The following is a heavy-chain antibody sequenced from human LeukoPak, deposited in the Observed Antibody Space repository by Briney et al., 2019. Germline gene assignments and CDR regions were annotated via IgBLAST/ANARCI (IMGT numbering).Heavy chain of an antibody. CDR1: GFTFRNYA. J-gene: IGHJ4*02. CDR3: ARGSSRAFDY. V-gene: IGHV3-53*01. CDR2: IYSGGTT. D-gene: IGHD2-2*01. Sequence: GGSLRLSCAASGFTFRNYAMTWVRQAPGKGLEWVSVIYSGGTTNHADSVKGRFTVSRDNSKNTLHLQMNSLRAEDTAVYFCARGSSRAFDYWGQGTLVAVSS.